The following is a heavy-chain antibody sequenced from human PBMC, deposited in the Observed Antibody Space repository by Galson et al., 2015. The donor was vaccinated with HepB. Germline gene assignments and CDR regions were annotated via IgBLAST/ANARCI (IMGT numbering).Heavy chain of an antibody. D-gene: IGHD2-2*01. CDR2: FYYTGNT. Sequence: ETLSLTCTVSGGSISSSSYYWSWLRQPPGKGLEWIGSFYYTGNTHYNPSLKSRVTISGDTSKNQFSLKLNSVTAADTAVYYCARHESESKTYAADNWGQGTLVTVSS. V-gene: IGHV4-39*01. CDR1: GGSISSSSYY. CDR3: ARHESESKTYAADN. J-gene: IGHJ4*02.